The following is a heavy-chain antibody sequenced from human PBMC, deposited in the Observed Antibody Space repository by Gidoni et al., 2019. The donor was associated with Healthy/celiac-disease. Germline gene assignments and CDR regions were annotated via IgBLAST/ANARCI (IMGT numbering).Heavy chain of an antibody. CDR2: IWYDGSNK. V-gene: IGHV3-33*01. Sequence: QVQLVESGGGVVQPGRSLRLSCAASGFTFRSYGMHWVRQAPGKGLGWVAVIWYDGSNKYYADSVKGRFTISRDNSKNTLYLQMNSLRAEDTAVYYCARGAFSWFGASGGMDVWGQGTTVTVSS. CDR3: ARGAFSWFGASGGMDV. CDR1: GFTFRSYG. J-gene: IGHJ6*02. D-gene: IGHD3-10*01.